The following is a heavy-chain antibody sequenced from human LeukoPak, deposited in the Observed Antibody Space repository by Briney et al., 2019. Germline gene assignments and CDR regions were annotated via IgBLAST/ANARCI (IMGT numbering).Heavy chain of an antibody. V-gene: IGHV3-21*04. D-gene: IGHD1-1*01. CDR1: GFTFSRYN. J-gene: IGHJ3*02. Sequence: SGGSLRLSCAASGFTFSRYNMNWVRQAPGQGLEWVACISKSRNYIYYADSVKGRFTISRDDAKSSLYLQMDSLRVEDTALYYCVRDDPGVQQERRLSPFDIWGQGTMVTVSS. CDR3: VRDDPGVQQERRLSPFDI. CDR2: ISKSRNYI.